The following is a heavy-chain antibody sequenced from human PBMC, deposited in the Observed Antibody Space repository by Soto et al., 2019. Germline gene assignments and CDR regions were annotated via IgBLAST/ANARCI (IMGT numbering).Heavy chain of an antibody. V-gene: IGHV1-69*13. J-gene: IGHJ6*02. CDR1: GGTFSSYA. D-gene: IGHD1-26*01. Sequence: ASVKVSCKASGGTFSSYAISWVRQAPGQGLEWMGGIIPIFGTANYAQKFQGRVTITADESTSTAYMELSSLRSEDTAVYYCARDRSPVSGSYDLGGYYYYYGMDVWGQGTTVTVSS. CDR3: ARDRSPVSGSYDLGGYYYYYGMDV. CDR2: IIPIFGTA.